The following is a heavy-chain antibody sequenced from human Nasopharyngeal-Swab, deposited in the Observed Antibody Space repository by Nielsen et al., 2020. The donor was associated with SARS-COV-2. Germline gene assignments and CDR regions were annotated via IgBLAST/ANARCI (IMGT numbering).Heavy chain of an antibody. CDR1: GFTFSSYG. J-gene: IGHJ4*02. CDR3: ARGRPLGGYYFGYFDY. V-gene: IGHV3-7*01. D-gene: IGHD3-3*01. CDR2: IKQDASEM. Sequence: GESLKISCAASGFTFSSYGMHWVRQVPGKGPEWVANIKQDASEMYYVDSVKGRFTISRDNAKSSLFLQMNSLRAEDTAVYFCARGRPLGGYYFGYFDYWGQGTLVTVSS.